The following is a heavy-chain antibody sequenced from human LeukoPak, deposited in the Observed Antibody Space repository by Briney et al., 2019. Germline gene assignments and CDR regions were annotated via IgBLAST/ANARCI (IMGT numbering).Heavy chain of an antibody. Sequence: ASVKVSCKASGYSFTTYGITWVRQAPGQGLEWMGWINIYNGNTNYAQKVQDRATMTTDTSTTTAYVELRSLRSDDTAVYYCARSLQGDHFDFWGQGTMVTVSS. J-gene: IGHJ3*01. CDR2: INIYNGNT. D-gene: IGHD2-21*01. CDR1: GYSFTTYG. CDR3: ARSLQGDHFDF. V-gene: IGHV1-18*01.